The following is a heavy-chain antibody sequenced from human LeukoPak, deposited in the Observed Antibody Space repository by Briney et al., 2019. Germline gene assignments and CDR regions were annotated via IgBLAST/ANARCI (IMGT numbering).Heavy chain of an antibody. D-gene: IGHD3-22*01. CDR2: IKEDGSEK. V-gene: IGHV3-7*01. CDR1: GFTFSDYG. Sequence: GGSLRLSCAASGFTFSDYGMSWVRQAPGKGLEWVANIKEDGSEKYYVDSVKGRFTISRDNAKNSLYLQMNSLRAEDTAVYYCARRYYDNFDYWGQGTLVTVSS. CDR3: ARRYYDNFDY. J-gene: IGHJ4*02.